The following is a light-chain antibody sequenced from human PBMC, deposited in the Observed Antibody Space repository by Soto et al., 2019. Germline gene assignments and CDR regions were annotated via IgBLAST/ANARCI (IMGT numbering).Light chain of an antibody. CDR1: QSVSAW. J-gene: IGKJ5*01. Sequence: DIQMTQSPSTLSASVGDRVTIPCRASQSVSAWLSWYQQKPGKAPKLLIYDASNLQSGVPSRFSGSVSGTEFTLTISSLQPDDFATYYCQQYKSYSPITFGQGTRLEI. CDR3: QQYKSYSPIT. CDR2: DAS. V-gene: IGKV1-5*01.